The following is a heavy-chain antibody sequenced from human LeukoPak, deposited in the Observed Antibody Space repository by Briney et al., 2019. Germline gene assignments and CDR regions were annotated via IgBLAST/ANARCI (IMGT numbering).Heavy chain of an antibody. J-gene: IGHJ6*03. CDR1: GGSFDSKY. CDR3: ANYLRNVHYYMDV. D-gene: IGHD2/OR15-2a*01. V-gene: IGHV4-4*09. CDR2: IYTSRST. Sequence: SETLSLTCSVSGGSFDSKYWSWIRQPPGKGLEWIGYIYTSRSTDFNPSLRSRVAMSIGTSKNQFSLKVYSVTAADTAVYYCANYLRNVHYYMDVWGKGTTVIVSS.